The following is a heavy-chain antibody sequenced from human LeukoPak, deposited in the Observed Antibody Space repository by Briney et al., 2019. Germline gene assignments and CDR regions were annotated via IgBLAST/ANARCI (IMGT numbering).Heavy chain of an antibody. Sequence: GGSLRLSCAASGFSFSNYGMNWVRQAPGKGLEWVSSISSSSSSIYYADSLKGRFTISRDNAKTSLYLQMNSLRAEDTAVYYCARLADYGNYGPREYLDFWGQGTLVTVSS. J-gene: IGHJ4*02. CDR2: ISSSSSSI. CDR3: ARLADYGNYGPREYLDF. CDR1: GFSFSNYG. D-gene: IGHD4-11*01. V-gene: IGHV3-21*01.